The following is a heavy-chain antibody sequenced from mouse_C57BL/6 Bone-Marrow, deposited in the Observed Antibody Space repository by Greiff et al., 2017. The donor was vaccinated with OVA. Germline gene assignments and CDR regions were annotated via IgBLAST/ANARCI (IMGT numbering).Heavy chain of an antibody. Sequence: EVQLQQSGPELVKPGDSVKISCKASGYSFTGYFMNWVMQSHGKSLEWIGRINPYNGDTFYNQKFKGKATLTVDKSSSTAHMELRSLTSEDSAVYYCARSSYGSSGDYFDYWGQGTTLTVSS. CDR1: GYSFTGYF. V-gene: IGHV1-20*01. J-gene: IGHJ2*01. CDR2: INPYNGDT. CDR3: ARSSYGSSGDYFDY. D-gene: IGHD1-1*01.